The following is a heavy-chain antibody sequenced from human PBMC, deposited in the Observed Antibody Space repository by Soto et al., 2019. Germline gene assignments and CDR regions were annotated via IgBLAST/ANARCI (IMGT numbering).Heavy chain of an antibody. J-gene: IGHJ5*02. D-gene: IGHD3-3*01. CDR3: ARDYEGFGVVIIFNWFDP. CDR1: GYTFTGYY. V-gene: IGHV1-2*02. Sequence: QVQLVQSGAEVKKPGASVKVSCKASGYTFTGYYMHWVRQAPGQGLEWMGWINPNSGGTNYAQKFQGRVTMTRDTSISTAYMELSRLRSDDTAVYYCARDYEGFGVVIIFNWFDPWGQGTLVTVSS. CDR2: INPNSGGT.